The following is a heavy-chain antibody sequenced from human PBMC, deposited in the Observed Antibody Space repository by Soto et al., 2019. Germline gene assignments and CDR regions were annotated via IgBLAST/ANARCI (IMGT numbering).Heavy chain of an antibody. V-gene: IGHV3-23*01. Sequence: GSLRLSCAASGFTFSRYAMNWVRQAPGKGLEWVSGINNSGGTTYYADSVKGRFTISRDNSKNTLSLEMNSLRAEDTAVYYCAKVVHYYYDSSDYSDWGQGTLVTVSS. CDR3: AKVVHYYYDSSDYSD. CDR2: INNSGGTT. J-gene: IGHJ4*02. D-gene: IGHD3-22*01. CDR1: GFTFSRYA.